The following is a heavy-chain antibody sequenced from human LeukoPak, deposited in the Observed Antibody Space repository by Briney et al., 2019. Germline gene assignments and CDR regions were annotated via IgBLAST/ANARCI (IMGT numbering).Heavy chain of an antibody. CDR2: IIPLFRTA. J-gene: IGHJ4*02. CDR3: AREAVAGLIDY. V-gene: IGHV1-69*13. CDR1: GGTFSTYR. D-gene: IGHD6-19*01. Sequence: GASVKVSCKASGGTFSTYRISWVRQAPGQGLEWMGGIIPLFRTANFAQKFQGRVTITADESTSTAYMELSSLRSEDTAVYYCAREAVAGLIDYWGQGTLVTVSS.